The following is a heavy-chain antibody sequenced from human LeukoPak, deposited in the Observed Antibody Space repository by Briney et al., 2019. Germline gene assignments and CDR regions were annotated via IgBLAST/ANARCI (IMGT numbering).Heavy chain of an antibody. CDR1: GFTFSSYS. V-gene: IGHV3-21*01. D-gene: IGHD3-10*01. CDR3: AREYGEKWGPYYFDY. Sequence: PGGSLRLSCAASGFTFSSYSMNWVRQAPGKGLEWVSSISSSSSYIYYADSVKGRFTISRDNAKNSLYLQMNSLRAEDTAVYYCAREYGEKWGPYYFDYWGQGTLVTVSS. CDR2: ISSSSSYI. J-gene: IGHJ4*02.